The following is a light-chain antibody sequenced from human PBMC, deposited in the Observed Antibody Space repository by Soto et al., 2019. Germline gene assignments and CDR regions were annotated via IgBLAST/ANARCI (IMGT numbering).Light chain of an antibody. J-gene: IGLJ1*01. V-gene: IGLV2-8*01. CDR1: SSDVGGYNY. CDR3: SSYGGSNNFPYV. CDR2: EVS. Sequence: QLVLTQPLSASGSPGQSVTISCTGTSSDVGGYNYVSWYQHHPGKAPKLMIYEVSKRPSGVPDRFSGSKSGNTASLTVSGLQAEDEADYYCSSYGGSNNFPYVFGTGTKLTVL.